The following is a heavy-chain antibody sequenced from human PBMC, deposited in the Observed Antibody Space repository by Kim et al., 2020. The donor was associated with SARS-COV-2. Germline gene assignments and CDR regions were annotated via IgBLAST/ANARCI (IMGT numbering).Heavy chain of an antibody. CDR2: IYSGGST. CDR3: ASPSPPGSGWYVLGYYYGMDI. D-gene: IGHD6-19*01. Sequence: GGSLRLSCAASGFTVSSNYMSWVRQAPGKGLEWVSVIYSGGSTYYADSVKGRFTISRDNSKNTLYLQMNSLRAEDTAVYYCASPSPPGSGWYVLGYYYGMDIWGQGTTVTVSS. V-gene: IGHV3-53*01. J-gene: IGHJ6*02. CDR1: GFTVSSNY.